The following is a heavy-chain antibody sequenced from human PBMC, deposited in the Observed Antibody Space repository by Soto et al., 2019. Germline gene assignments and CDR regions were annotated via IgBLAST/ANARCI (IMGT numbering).Heavy chain of an antibody. D-gene: IGHD3-22*01. Sequence: KPSETLSLTCTVSGGSVSSGSYYWSWIRQPPGKGLEWIGYIYYSGSTNYNPSLKSRVTISVDTSKNQFSLKLSSVTAADTAVYYCARDRGPGKDSSGYYKFPGPPKRPYDAFDIWGQGTMVTVSS. J-gene: IGHJ3*02. CDR3: ARDRGPGKDSSGYYKFPGPPKRPYDAFDI. V-gene: IGHV4-61*01. CDR2: IYYSGST. CDR1: GGSVSSGSYY.